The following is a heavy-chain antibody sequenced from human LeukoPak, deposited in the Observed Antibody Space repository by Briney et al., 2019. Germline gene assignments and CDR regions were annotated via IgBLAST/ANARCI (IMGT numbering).Heavy chain of an antibody. CDR3: ARNSGYDPGSPVDY. V-gene: IGHV4-39*07. D-gene: IGHD5-12*01. CDR1: GGSISSGSYY. J-gene: IGHJ4*02. Sequence: PSETLSLTCTVSGGSISSGSYYWSWIRRPAGKGLEWIGSIYHSGSTYYNPSLKSRVTISVDTSKNQFSLKLSSVTAADTAVYYCARNSGYDPGSPVDYWGQGTLVTVSS. CDR2: IYHSGST.